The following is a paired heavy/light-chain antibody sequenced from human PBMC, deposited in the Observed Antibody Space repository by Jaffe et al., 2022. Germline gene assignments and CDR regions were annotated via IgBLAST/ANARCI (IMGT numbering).Light chain of an antibody. J-gene: IGLJ2*01. CDR2: DNN. V-gene: IGLV1-51*01. CDR3: ATWDRSLSAVV. CDR1: SSNIGNNY. Sequence: QSVLTQPPSVSAAPGQKVTISCSGSSSNIGNNYVSWYQHLPGTAPKLLIYDNNERPSGIPDRFSGSKSGTSATLGITGLQTGDEADYYCATWDRSLSAVVFGGGTKLTVL.
Heavy chain of an antibody. Sequence: VESGGGLVQPGGSLRLSCVASGFTFSDYFMSWIRQAPGKGLEWVSYIRSSGGTMFYADSVRGRFTISRDDAKNSLYLQMNSLRPEDTAVYYCARDRGPNCGGGTCAIPPRSFDYWGQGNLVTVSS. CDR2: IRSSGGTM. J-gene: IGHJ4*02. CDR1: GFTFSDYF. D-gene: IGHD2-15*01. V-gene: IGHV3-11*01. CDR3: ARDRGPNCGGGTCAIPPRSFDY.